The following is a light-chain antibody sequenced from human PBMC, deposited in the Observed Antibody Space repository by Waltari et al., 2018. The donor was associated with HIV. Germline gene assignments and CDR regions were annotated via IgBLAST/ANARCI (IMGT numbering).Light chain of an antibody. V-gene: IGLV1-47*01. CDR1: TSNIGSHY. Sequence: SVLTQPPSASGTPGPRVTISCSGSTSNIGSHYVFCYQHPPGKAPKLLIHRNDQRPSGVPDRFSASTSGTSASLAISGLRSEDEADYYCVAWDDSLRGVLFGGGTKVAVL. J-gene: IGLJ2*01. CDR3: VAWDDSLRGVL. CDR2: RND.